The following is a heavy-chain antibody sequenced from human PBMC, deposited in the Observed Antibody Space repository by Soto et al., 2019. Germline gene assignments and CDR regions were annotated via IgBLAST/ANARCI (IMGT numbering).Heavy chain of an antibody. CDR3: ARVGQGDYDFWSGYRTDFDY. Sequence: QVQLVESGGGVVQPGRSLRLSCAASGFTFSSYGMHWVRQAPGKGLEWVAVIWYDGSNKYYADSVKGRFTISRDNSKNTLYLQINSLRAEDTAVYYCARVGQGDYDFWSGYRTDFDYWGQGTLVTVSS. D-gene: IGHD3-3*01. V-gene: IGHV3-33*01. CDR1: GFTFSSYG. J-gene: IGHJ4*02. CDR2: IWYDGSNK.